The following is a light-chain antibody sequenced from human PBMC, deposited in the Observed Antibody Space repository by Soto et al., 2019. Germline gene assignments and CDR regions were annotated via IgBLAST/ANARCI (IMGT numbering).Light chain of an antibody. V-gene: IGKV1-5*01. J-gene: IGKJ1*01. Sequence: DIQMTQSPSTLSGSVGDRVTITCRASQSISSYLNWYQQKPGKAPKLLIYDASSLGSGVPSRFSGSGSGTEFTLTISSLQPDDFATYYCQHYNSYSEAFGQGTKVDIK. CDR1: QSISSY. CDR3: QHYNSYSEA. CDR2: DAS.